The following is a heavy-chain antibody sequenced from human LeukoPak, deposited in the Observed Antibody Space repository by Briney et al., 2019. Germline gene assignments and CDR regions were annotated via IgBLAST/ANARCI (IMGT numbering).Heavy chain of an antibody. D-gene: IGHD6-6*01. CDR1: GFTFSIYG. Sequence: GGSLRLSCAASGFTFSIYGMHWVRQAPGKGLEWVAVISYDGSNKYYADSVKGRFTISRDNSKNTLYLQMNSLRAEDTAVYYCAKDRVEYSSSSGFDYWGQGTLVTVSS. V-gene: IGHV3-30*18. CDR2: ISYDGSNK. CDR3: AKDRVEYSSSSGFDY. J-gene: IGHJ4*02.